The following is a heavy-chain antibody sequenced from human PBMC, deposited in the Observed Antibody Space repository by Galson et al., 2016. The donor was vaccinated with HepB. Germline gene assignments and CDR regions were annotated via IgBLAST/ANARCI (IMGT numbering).Heavy chain of an antibody. CDR3: ARGTFCSGDSCYSPAFDM. J-gene: IGHJ3*02. CDR2: ISSSSSTI. Sequence: SLRLSCAASGFTFSSYSMNWVRQAPGKGLEWVSCISSSSSTIYYADSVKGRFTISRDNAKNSLYLQMNSLRDEDTAVYYCARGTFCSGDSCYSPAFDMWGQGTMVTVSS. CDR1: GFTFSSYS. D-gene: IGHD2-15*01. V-gene: IGHV3-48*02.